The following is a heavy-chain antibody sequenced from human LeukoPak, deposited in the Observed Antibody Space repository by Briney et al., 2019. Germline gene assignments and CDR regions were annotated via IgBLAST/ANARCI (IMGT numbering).Heavy chain of an antibody. J-gene: IGHJ4*02. V-gene: IGHV7-4-1*02. CDR3: AGLFSNNHYYQSNIPYYFDY. Sequence: ASVKVSCKASGYTFTSYAMNWVRQAPGQGLEWMGWINTNTGNPTYAQGFTGRFVFSLDTSVSTAYLQISSLKAEDTAVYYCAGLFSNNHYYQSNIPYYFDYWGQGTLVTVSS. CDR1: GYTFTSYA. D-gene: IGHD3-22*01. CDR2: INTNTGNP.